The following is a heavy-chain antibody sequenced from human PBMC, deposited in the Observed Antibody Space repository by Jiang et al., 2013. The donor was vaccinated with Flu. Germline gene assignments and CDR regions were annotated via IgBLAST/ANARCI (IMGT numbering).Heavy chain of an antibody. CDR2: IYDSGIT. Sequence: LLKPSETLSLTCTVSGDSISYSYWCWIRQPPGKGLEWVGYIYDSGITNHNPSLKSRVTISVDTSKNQFSLKLTSVTAADTAVYYCARHVRGVAAGYDYWGQGTLVTVSS. V-gene: IGHV4-59*08. D-gene: IGHD3-10*02. J-gene: IGHJ4*02. CDR1: GDSISYSY. CDR3: ARHVRGVAAGYDY.